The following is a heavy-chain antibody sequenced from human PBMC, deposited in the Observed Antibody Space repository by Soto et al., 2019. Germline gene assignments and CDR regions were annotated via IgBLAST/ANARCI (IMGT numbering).Heavy chain of an antibody. CDR2: VSHSGST. Sequence: NPSETLSLTCTVSGGSIFSHLWSWIRQPPGKGLEWIGYVSHSGSTTHNPSLKSRVTISLDTSQNQVSLQLRSVTAADTAVYHCARGGPLSGDAFDIWGRGTKVTVSS. D-gene: IGHD3-16*01. CDR3: ARGGPLSGDAFDI. CDR1: GGSIFSHL. J-gene: IGHJ3*02. V-gene: IGHV4-59*11.